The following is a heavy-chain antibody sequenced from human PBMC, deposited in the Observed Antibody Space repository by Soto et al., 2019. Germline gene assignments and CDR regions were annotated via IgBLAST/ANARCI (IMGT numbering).Heavy chain of an antibody. CDR1: GYSFTNYW. J-gene: IGHJ3*02. CDR2: IDPSDSYS. Sequence: PGESLKISCKGSGYSFTNYWISWVRQMSGKGLEWMGRIDPSDSYSNYSPSLQGHVTISVDKSISSAHLQWSSLKASDTAIYYCAIHRYSSSWPAFDIWGQGTMVTVPS. V-gene: IGHV5-10-1*01. CDR3: AIHRYSSSWPAFDI. D-gene: IGHD6-13*01.